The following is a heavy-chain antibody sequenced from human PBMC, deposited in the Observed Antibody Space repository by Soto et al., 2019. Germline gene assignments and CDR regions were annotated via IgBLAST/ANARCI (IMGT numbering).Heavy chain of an antibody. D-gene: IGHD6-13*01. Sequence: GGSLRLSCAASGFTFSSYGMHWVRQAPGKGLEWVAVIWYDGSNKYYADSVRGRSTISRDNSKNTLYLQMNSLRAEDTAVYYCAREIAAAGTYYFDYWGQGTLVTVSS. CDR2: IWYDGSNK. CDR1: GFTFSSYG. V-gene: IGHV3-33*01. J-gene: IGHJ4*02. CDR3: AREIAAAGTYYFDY.